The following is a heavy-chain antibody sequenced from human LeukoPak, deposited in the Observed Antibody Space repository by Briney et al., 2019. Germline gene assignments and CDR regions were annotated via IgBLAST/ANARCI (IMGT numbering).Heavy chain of an antibody. CDR1: GGSVSSSTYY. CDR2: IHYSGNT. V-gene: IGHV4-39*01. Sequence: PSETLSLTCTVSGGSVSSSTYYWGWIRPPPGKGLEWIANIHYSGNTFYNPSLKSRVTRSVDASTIQLSLRLTSVTAADTAFYYCARGRGDYVADYWGEGTLVTVSS. D-gene: IGHD4-17*01. CDR3: ARGRGDYVADY. J-gene: IGHJ4*02.